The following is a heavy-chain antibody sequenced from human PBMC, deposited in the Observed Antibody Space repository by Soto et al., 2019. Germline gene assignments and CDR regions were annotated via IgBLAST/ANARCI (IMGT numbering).Heavy chain of an antibody. D-gene: IGHD3-22*01. CDR2: ISAYNGNT. Sequence: ASVKVSCKASGYTFTTYGISWVRQAPGQGLEWMGWISAYNGNTNYAQKLQGRVTMTTDTSTSTAYMELRSLRSDDTAVYYCARGSYDSSGYYYDDYWGQGTLVTVSS. CDR1: GYTFTTYG. CDR3: ARGSYDSSGYYYDDY. J-gene: IGHJ4*02. V-gene: IGHV1-18*01.